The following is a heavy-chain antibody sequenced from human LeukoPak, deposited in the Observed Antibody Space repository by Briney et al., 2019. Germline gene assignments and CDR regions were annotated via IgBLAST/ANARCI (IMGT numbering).Heavy chain of an antibody. Sequence: SVKVSCKVSGFTFTSSAAQWVRQARGQRLEWIGWIVLGSGNTNYAQKFQERLTIARDMSTTTAYMELSSLTSEDTAVYFCAVDQGRPAGDAFDYWGQGTLVTVSS. CDR2: IVLGSGNT. J-gene: IGHJ4*02. CDR1: GFTFTSSA. CDR3: AVDQGRPAGDAFDY. V-gene: IGHV1-58*01. D-gene: IGHD2-2*01.